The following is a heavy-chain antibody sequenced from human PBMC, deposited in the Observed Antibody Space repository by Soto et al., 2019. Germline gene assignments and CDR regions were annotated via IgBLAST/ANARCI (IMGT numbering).Heavy chain of an antibody. CDR3: ARDTPGYDYVWGSYRYTKTPFDY. V-gene: IGHV1-18*01. D-gene: IGHD3-16*02. Sequence: GASVKVSCKASGYTFTSYGISWVRQAPGQGLEWMGWISAYNGNTNYAQKLQGRVTMTTDTSTSTAYMELRSLRSDDTAAYYCARDTPGYDYVWGSYRYTKTPFDYWGQGTLVTVSS. J-gene: IGHJ4*02. CDR1: GYTFTSYG. CDR2: ISAYNGNT.